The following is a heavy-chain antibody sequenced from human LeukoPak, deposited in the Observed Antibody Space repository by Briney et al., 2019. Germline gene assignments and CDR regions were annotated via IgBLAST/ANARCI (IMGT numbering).Heavy chain of an antibody. V-gene: IGHV3-23*01. Sequence: GGSLRLSCAASGFTFDDYAMHWVRQAPGKGLEWVSGISDGGGTTNYADAVKGRFTISRDESKNTLFLQMNSLRAEDTAVYYCAKSYGDYLGYFDSWGQGTLVTVSS. CDR2: ISDGGGTT. CDR3: AKSYGDYLGYFDS. CDR1: GFTFDDYA. J-gene: IGHJ4*02. D-gene: IGHD4-17*01.